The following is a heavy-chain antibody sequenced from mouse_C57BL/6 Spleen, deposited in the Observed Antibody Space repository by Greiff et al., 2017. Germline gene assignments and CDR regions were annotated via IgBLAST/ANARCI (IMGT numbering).Heavy chain of an antibody. J-gene: IGHJ4*01. Sequence: VQLKQSGPELVKPGASVKISCKASGYSFTDYNMNWVKQSNGKSLEWIGVINPNYGTTSYNQKFKGKATLTVDQSSSTAYMQLNSLTSEDSAVXYCARSHYYGSSWGYAMDYWGQGTSVTVSS. V-gene: IGHV1-39*01. CDR3: ARSHYYGSSWGYAMDY. CDR1: GYSFTDYN. D-gene: IGHD1-1*01. CDR2: INPNYGTT.